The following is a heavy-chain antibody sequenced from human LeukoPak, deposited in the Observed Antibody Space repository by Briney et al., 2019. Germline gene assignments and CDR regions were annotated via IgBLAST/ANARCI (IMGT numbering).Heavy chain of an antibody. CDR1: GFTFSNYA. J-gene: IGHJ2*01. V-gene: IGHV3-23*01. CDR2: ISGSGGNT. Sequence: GGSLRLSCAASGFTFSNYAMSWVRQAPGKGLAWVSGISGSGGNTYYADSVKGRFTISRDNSGNTLFLQMNSLRAGVTAVYYCAKGDSYGSVPAYWYFDLWGRGTLVTVS. D-gene: IGHD5-18*01. CDR3: AKGDSYGSVPAYWYFDL.